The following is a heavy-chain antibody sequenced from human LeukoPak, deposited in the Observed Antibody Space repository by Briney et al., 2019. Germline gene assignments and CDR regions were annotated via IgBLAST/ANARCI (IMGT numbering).Heavy chain of an antibody. Sequence: NPGRSLRLSCPTSGFTFGDYGMTWFRQAPGKRLEWVAFIRGQAYGAIIEYAASVRGRFSVSRDDSKGVAYLQMNGLETEDTAMYYCARAGSLVDLHGWYFDFWGQGTLVTVSS. J-gene: IGHJ4*02. CDR2: IRGQAYGAII. CDR1: GFTFGDYG. CDR3: ARAGSLVDLHGWYFDF. D-gene: IGHD1-26*01. V-gene: IGHV3-49*05.